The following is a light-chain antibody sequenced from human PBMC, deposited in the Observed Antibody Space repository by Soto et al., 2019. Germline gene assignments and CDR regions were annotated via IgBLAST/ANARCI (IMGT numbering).Light chain of an antibody. Sequence: DIQMTQSPSSLSASVGDRVTITCRASQSISRYLNWYQLKPGKAPKLLIYAASSLQSGVPSRFTGSGSGTDFTLTISSQQPEDIATYYCQQSYSSPGTFGRGTKVEIK. V-gene: IGKV1-39*01. J-gene: IGKJ1*01. CDR1: QSISRY. CDR3: QQSYSSPGT. CDR2: AAS.